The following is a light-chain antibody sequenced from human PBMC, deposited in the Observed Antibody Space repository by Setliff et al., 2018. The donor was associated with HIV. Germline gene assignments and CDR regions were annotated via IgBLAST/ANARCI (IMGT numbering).Light chain of an antibody. CDR3: NSFTGIGNYV. V-gene: IGLV2-14*03. CDR2: DVN. CDR1: SSDVGGYKY. J-gene: IGLJ1*01. Sequence: QSALTQPASVSGSPGQSITISCTGSSSDVGGYKYVSWYQQHPGRAPKLIIYDVNSRPSGVSIRFSGSKSGNTAFLTISGLQAEDEADYYVNSFTGIGNYVFGTGTKATVL.